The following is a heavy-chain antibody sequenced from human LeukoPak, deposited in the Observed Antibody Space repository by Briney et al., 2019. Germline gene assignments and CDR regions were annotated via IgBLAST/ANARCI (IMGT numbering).Heavy chain of an antibody. CDR3: ARAGYYYDSSGDFDY. D-gene: IGHD3-22*01. CDR2: INPSGGST. Sequence: GASVKVSFKASGYTFTSYYMHWVRKAPGQGLGWMGIINPSGGSTSYAQKLQGRVTMTRDTSTSTVYMELSSLRSEDTAVYYCARAGYYYDSSGDFDYWGQGTLVTVSS. CDR1: GYTFTSYY. V-gene: IGHV1-46*04. J-gene: IGHJ4*02.